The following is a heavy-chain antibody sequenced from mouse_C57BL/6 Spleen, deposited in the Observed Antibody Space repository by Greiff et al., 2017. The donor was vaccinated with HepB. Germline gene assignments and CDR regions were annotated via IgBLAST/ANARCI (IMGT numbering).Heavy chain of an antibody. CDR2: LDPANGNT. V-gene: IGHV14-3*01. Sequence: DVQLVESVAELVRPGASVKLSCTASGFNIKNTYMHWVKQRPEQGLEWIGRLDPANGNTKYAPKFQGKATITADTSSNTAYLQLSSLTSEDTAIYYCARGSTTVVDYFDYWGQGTTLTVSS. J-gene: IGHJ2*01. D-gene: IGHD1-1*01. CDR3: ARGSTTVVDYFDY. CDR1: GFNIKNTY.